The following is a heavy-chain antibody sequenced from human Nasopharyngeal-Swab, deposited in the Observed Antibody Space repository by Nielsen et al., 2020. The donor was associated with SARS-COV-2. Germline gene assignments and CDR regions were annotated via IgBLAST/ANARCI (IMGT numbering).Heavy chain of an antibody. CDR1: GFTFSSYA. CDR3: ARDRIYYGMDV. J-gene: IGHJ6*02. CDR2: ISGSGGST. Sequence: GESLKISCAASGFTFSSYAMSWVRQAPGKGLEWVSAISGSGGSTYYADSVKGRFTISRDNSKNTLYLQMNSLRAEDTAVYYCARDRIYYGMDVWGQGTTVTVSS. V-gene: IGHV3-23*01.